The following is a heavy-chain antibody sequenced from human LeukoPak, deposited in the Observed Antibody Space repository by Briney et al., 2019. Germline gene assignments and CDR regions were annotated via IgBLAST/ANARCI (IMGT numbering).Heavy chain of an antibody. Sequence: GESLKISCKGSGYSFTNYWIGWVRQMPGKGLEWMGIIYPGDSAGDSDTRYSPSFQGQVTISADKSISTAYLQWSSLKASDTAMYYCARDYCSSTSCYAHRLGFDPWGQGTLVTVSS. CDR1: GYSFTNYW. J-gene: IGHJ5*02. CDR2: IYPGDSAGDSDT. V-gene: IGHV5-51*01. CDR3: ARDYCSSTSCYAHRLGFDP. D-gene: IGHD2-2*01.